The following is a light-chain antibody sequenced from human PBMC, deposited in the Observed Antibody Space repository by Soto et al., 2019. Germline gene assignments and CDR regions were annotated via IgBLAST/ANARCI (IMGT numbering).Light chain of an antibody. Sequence: EIVLTQSPGTLSLSPGERATLSCRASESVSSYLAWYQQKPGQVPRLLIYDATNRATGIPARFSGSGSRTDFILIISGREPEDSVVYYCQQRRKWALITFGPGTRLEIK. V-gene: IGKV3-11*01. J-gene: IGKJ5*01. CDR2: DAT. CDR3: QQRRKWALIT. CDR1: ESVSSY.